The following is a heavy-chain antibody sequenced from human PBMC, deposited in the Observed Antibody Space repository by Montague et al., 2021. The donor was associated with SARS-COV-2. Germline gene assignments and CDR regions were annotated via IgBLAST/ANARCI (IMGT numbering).Heavy chain of an antibody. V-gene: IGHV6-1*01. CDR2: TYYRSKWYN. CDR1: GDSVSSNTVA. J-gene: IGHJ4*02. Sequence: CAISGDSVSSNTVAWNWFRQSPSRGLEWLGRTYYRSKWYNDYAGSMQSRVTINPDTSKNQFSLHVNSVTPEDTAVYYCARDSECSIDYWGQGLLVTVSS. CDR3: ARDSECSIDY. D-gene: IGHD3-10*02.